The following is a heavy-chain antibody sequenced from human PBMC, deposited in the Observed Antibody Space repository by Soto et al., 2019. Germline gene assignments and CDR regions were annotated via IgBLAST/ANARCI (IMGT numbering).Heavy chain of an antibody. CDR1: GYSFTNYW. CDR3: ARSFFDNLDY. D-gene: IGHD3-3*01. V-gene: IGHV5-51*01. CDR2: IDPSDSDI. J-gene: IGHJ4*01. Sequence: HGESLKISCKGSGYSFTNYWIGWVRQMPGKGLEWMGIIDPSDSDIRYSPSFQGQVTISADKSISTAYLQWSSLKASDTAIYYCARSFFDNLDYWGHGTLVTVSS.